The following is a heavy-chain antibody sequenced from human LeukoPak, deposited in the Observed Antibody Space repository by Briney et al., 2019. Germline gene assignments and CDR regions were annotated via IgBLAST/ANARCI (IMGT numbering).Heavy chain of an antibody. Sequence: QPGRSLRLSCAASGFTFSSYGMHWVRQAPGKGLEWVAVISYDGSNKYYADSVKGRFTISRDNSKNTLYLQMNSLRAEDTAVYYCAKDHWGSSSFADYWGQGTLVTVSS. V-gene: IGHV3-30*18. CDR3: AKDHWGSSSFADY. CDR2: ISYDGSNK. D-gene: IGHD6-13*01. CDR1: GFTFSSYG. J-gene: IGHJ4*02.